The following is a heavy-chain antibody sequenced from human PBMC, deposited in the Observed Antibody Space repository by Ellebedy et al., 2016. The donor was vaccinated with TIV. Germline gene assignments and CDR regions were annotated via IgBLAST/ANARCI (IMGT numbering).Heavy chain of an antibody. CDR1: GFTVRSNP. J-gene: IGHJ4*02. CDR3: AKLAGIHPWYFDH. V-gene: IGHV3-53*01. Sequence: GESLKISCAASGFTVRSNPMSWVRQAPGKGLEWVSVIETGGNTYYADSVKGRFTISRDNSKDTLSLQMNSLRAEDTAVYYCAKLAGIHPWYFDHWGQGTLVPVSS. D-gene: IGHD2-15*01. CDR2: IETGGNT.